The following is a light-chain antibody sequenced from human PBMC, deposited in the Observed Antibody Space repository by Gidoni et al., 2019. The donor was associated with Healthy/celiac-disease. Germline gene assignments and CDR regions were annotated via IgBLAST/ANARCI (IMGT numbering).Light chain of an antibody. CDR2: GAS. CDR1: QSVSSSY. V-gene: IGKV3-20*01. Sequence: EIVLTQSPGTLSLSPGERATLSCRASQSVSSSYLAWYQQKPGQAPRLLIYGASSRATGIPDRVSGSGSGTDVTLTISRLEPEDFAVYYCQQYGSSPVTFGGGTKVEIK. CDR3: QQYGSSPVT. J-gene: IGKJ4*01.